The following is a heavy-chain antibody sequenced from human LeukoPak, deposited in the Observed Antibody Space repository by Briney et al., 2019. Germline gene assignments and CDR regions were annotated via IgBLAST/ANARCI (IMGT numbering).Heavy chain of an antibody. V-gene: IGHV4-4*07. D-gene: IGHD1-26*01. J-gene: IGHJ3*02. CDR2: LYTSGST. CDR1: GVSINNDF. CDR3: AGGGSPHI. Sequence: SETLSLTCTVSGVSINNDFLTWVRQPAGKALEWIGRLYTSGSTTYNPSLKSRVTMSLDTSMTQFSLKLKSVTAADTAVYYCAGGGSPHIWGQGTMVTVSS.